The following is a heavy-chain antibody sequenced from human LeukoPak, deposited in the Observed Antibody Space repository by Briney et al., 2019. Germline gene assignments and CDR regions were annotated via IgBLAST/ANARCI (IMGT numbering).Heavy chain of an antibody. D-gene: IGHD6-19*01. V-gene: IGHV4-4*07. J-gene: IGHJ6*03. CDR2: IYTRGST. Sequence: PSETLSLTCTVSGGSISSYYWSWIRQPAGKGLEWIGRIYTRGSTNYNPSLKSRVTMSVDTSKNQFSLKLSSVTAADTAVYYCARSTGIAVAGPSPRYYYMDVWGKGTTVTVSS. CDR3: ARSTGIAVAGPSPRYYYMDV. CDR1: GGSISSYY.